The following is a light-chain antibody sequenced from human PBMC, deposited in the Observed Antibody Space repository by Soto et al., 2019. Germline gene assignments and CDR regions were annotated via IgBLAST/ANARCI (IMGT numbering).Light chain of an antibody. V-gene: IGKV1-5*03. CDR3: QQYESNKYT. CDR2: KAS. CDR1: QSISSW. J-gene: IGKJ2*01. Sequence: DIQMTQSPSTLSASVGDRVTITCRASQSISSWLAWYQQKPGKAPRLLIYKASSLESGVPSRFSGSGSGTEFTLTISSLQPDDFATYHCQQYESNKYTFGQGTKLEIK.